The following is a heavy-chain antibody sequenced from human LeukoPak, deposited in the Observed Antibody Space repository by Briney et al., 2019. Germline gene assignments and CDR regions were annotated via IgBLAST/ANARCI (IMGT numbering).Heavy chain of an antibody. D-gene: IGHD2-2*02. CDR2: IYYSGST. CDR3: ARPHCSSTSCYIGAFDI. V-gene: IGHV4-39*01. CDR1: GGSISSSSYY. J-gene: IGHJ3*02. Sequence: PSETLSLTCTVSGGSISSSSYYWGWIRQPPGKGLEWIGSIYYSGSTYYNPSLKSRVTISVDTSKNQFSLKLSSVTAADTAVYYCARPHCSSTSCYIGAFDIWGQGTMVTVSS.